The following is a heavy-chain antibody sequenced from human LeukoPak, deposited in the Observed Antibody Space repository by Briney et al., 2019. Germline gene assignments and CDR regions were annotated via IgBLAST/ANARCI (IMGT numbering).Heavy chain of an antibody. V-gene: IGHV1-18*01. CDR1: GYTFTSYG. Sequence: GASVKVSCKASGYTFTSYGISWVRQAPGQGLEWMGWISAYNGNTNYAQKLQGRVTMTTDTSTSTAYMELRSLRSDDTAVYYCARDLRGYGSGSHMGGFDYWGQGTLVTVSS. J-gene: IGHJ4*02. CDR3: ARDLRGYGSGSHMGGFDY. D-gene: IGHD3-10*01. CDR2: ISAYNGNT.